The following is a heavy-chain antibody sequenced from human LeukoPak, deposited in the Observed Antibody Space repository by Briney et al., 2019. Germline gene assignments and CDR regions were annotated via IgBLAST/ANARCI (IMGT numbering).Heavy chain of an antibody. CDR3: ARERRSSGWYYFDY. D-gene: IGHD6-19*01. CDR1: GYTLTELS. V-gene: IGHV1-18*01. CDR2: ISAYNGNT. Sequence: ASVKVSCKVSGYTLTELSMHWVRQAPGQGLEWMGWISAYNGNTNYAQKLQGRVTMTTDTSTSTAYMELRSLRSDDTAVYYCARERRSSGWYYFDYWGQGTLVTVSS. J-gene: IGHJ4*02.